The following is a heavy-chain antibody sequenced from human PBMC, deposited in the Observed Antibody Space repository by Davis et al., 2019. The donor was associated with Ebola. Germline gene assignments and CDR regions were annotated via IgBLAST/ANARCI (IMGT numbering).Heavy chain of an antibody. CDR2: IYYSGST. CDR3: ARDISSSWYFFDY. Sequence: PSETLSLTCTVSGGSISSSSYYWGWIRQPPGKGLEWIGSIYYSGSTYYNPSLKSRVTISVDTSKNQFSLKLSSVTAADTAVYYCARDISSSWYFFDYWGQGTLVTVSS. J-gene: IGHJ4*02. D-gene: IGHD6-13*01. V-gene: IGHV4-39*07. CDR1: GGSISSSSYY.